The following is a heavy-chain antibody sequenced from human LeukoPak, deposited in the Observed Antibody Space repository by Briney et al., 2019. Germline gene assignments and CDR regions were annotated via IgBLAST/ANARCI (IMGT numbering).Heavy chain of an antibody. CDR1: GFTFSSYA. Sequence: QPGGSLRLSCAASGFTFSSYAMSWVRQAPGKGLEWVSAISGSGGSTYYADSVKGRFTISRDNSKNTLYLQMNSLRAEDTAVYYCARDQLYCGGPTCYRTGDDSWGQGTLVTVSS. CDR3: ARDQLYCGGPTCYRTGDDS. D-gene: IGHD2-2*02. CDR2: ISGSGGST. J-gene: IGHJ4*02. V-gene: IGHV3-23*01.